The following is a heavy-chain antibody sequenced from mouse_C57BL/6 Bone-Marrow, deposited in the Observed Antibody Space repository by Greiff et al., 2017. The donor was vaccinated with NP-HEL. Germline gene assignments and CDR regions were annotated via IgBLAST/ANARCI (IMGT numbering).Heavy chain of an antibody. Sequence: QVQLQQPGAELVKPGASVKLSCKASGYTFTSYWMQCVKQRPGQGLEWIGEIDPSDSYTNYNQKFKGKATLTVDTSSSTAYMQLSSLTSEDSAVYYCAREEAWFAYWGQGTLVTVSA. J-gene: IGHJ3*01. CDR3: AREEAWFAY. V-gene: IGHV1-50*01. CDR1: GYTFTSYW. CDR2: IDPSDSYT.